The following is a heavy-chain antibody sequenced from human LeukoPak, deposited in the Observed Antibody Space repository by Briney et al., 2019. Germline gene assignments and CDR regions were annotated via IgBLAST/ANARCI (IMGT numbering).Heavy chain of an antibody. V-gene: IGHV3-15*01. Sequence: GGSLRLSCAASGFTFSNAWMSWVRQAPGKGLEWVGRIKSKDDGATRDFAAAVRGRFIISRDDSKNMLYLQMDALKTEDTAVYYCTTGTGRSDFDYWGQGTLVTVSS. CDR2: IKSKDDGATR. CDR1: GFTFSNAW. D-gene: IGHD1-1*01. J-gene: IGHJ4*02. CDR3: TTGTGRSDFDY.